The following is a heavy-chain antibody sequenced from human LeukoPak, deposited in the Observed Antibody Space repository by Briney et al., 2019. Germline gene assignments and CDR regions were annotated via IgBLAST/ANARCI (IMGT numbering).Heavy chain of an antibody. CDR3: ARHASHDYGDFQLSY. Sequence: SETLSLTCAVYGGSFSGYYWSWIRQPPGKGLEWIGEINHSGSTNYNPSLKSRVTISVDTSKNQFSLKLSSVTAADTAVYYCARHASHDYGDFQLSYWGQGTLVTVSS. CDR2: INHSGST. CDR1: GGSFSGYY. V-gene: IGHV4-34*01. D-gene: IGHD4-17*01. J-gene: IGHJ4*02.